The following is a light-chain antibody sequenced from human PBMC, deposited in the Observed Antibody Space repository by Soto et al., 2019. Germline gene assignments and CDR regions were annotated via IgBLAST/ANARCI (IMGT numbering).Light chain of an antibody. CDR3: QQYSTYSRT. CDR1: QSIGSW. CDR2: KAS. J-gene: IGKJ1*01. Sequence: DIQMTQSPSILSASVGDRVTITCRASQSIGSWLVWYQHKPGKAPKLLIYKASSLESGVPLRFSGSGSGTEFTLTISSLQRDDFATYYCQQYSTYSRTFGQGTKVEIK. V-gene: IGKV1-5*03.